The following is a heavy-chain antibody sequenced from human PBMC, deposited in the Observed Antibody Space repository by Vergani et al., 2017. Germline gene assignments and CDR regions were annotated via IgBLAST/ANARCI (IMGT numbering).Heavy chain of an antibody. V-gene: IGHV3-7*01. J-gene: IGHJ4*02. CDR2: IKKDGGEK. CDR1: GFTFSSYW. D-gene: IGHD3-22*01. Sequence: EVQLVESGGGLVQPGGSLRLSCAASGFTFSSYWMSWVRQAPGKGLEWVANIKKDGGEKYYVDYVKGRFTSSRENAKNSLYLQMNSLRAEVTAVYYCARALWGYYADFDYWGQGTLVTVSS. CDR3: ARALWGYYADFDY.